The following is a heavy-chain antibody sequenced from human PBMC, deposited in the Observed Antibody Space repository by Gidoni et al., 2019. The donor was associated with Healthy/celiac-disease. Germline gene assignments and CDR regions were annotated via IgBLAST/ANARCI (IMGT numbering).Heavy chain of an antibody. J-gene: IGHJ4*02. Sequence: EVQLLESGGGWVQPGGCLSLSWAAYGSTFSSDAMSWVRQAPGKGLEWVSALRGSGGSTCYPDSVKGRFTISGDNANDTLYLQMDSLRAEDTAVYYCAKGGVKGDYFWSGYLTYWGQGTLVTVSS. V-gene: IGHV3-23*01. D-gene: IGHD3-3*01. CDR3: AKGGVKGDYFWSGYLTY. CDR1: GSTFSSDA. CDR2: LRGSGGST.